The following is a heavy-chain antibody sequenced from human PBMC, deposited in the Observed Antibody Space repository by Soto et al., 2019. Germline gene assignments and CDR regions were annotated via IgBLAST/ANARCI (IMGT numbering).Heavy chain of an antibody. Sequence: QVQLQESGPGLVKPSETLSLTCTVSGGSISSYYWSWIRQPPGKGLEWIGYIYYSGSTNYNPSLKSRVTISVDTSKNQFSLKLSSVTAADTAVYYCARWPDSSGWCDYWGQGTLVTVSS. V-gene: IGHV4-59*08. J-gene: IGHJ4*02. CDR2: IYYSGST. CDR3: ARWPDSSGWCDY. D-gene: IGHD6-19*01. CDR1: GGSISSYY.